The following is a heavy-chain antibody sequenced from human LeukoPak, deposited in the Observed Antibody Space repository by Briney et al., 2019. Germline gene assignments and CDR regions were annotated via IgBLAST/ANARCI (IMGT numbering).Heavy chain of an antibody. D-gene: IGHD1-26*01. Sequence: GGSLRLSCAASGFTFSSYWMSWVRQAPGKGLEWVANIKQDGSEKYYVDSVKGRFTISRDNAKNSLYLQMNSLRAEDTAVYYCASLIVGAPFDYWGQGTLVTVSS. CDR1: GFTFSSYW. CDR2: IKQDGSEK. CDR3: ASLIVGAPFDY. J-gene: IGHJ4*02. V-gene: IGHV3-7*01.